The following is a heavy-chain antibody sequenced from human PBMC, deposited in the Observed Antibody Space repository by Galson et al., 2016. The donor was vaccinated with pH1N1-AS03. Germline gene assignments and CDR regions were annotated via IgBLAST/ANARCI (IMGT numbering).Heavy chain of an antibody. Sequence: SVKVSCKASGYAFTDYYMHLLRQAPGQGLEWMAWINTDSGGTDYAQKFQGRVTMTRDASISTTYMDLSSLRSDDTAVYYCVRGSPHSSSTNYAFEFWGRGTMVTVSS. CDR2: INTDSGGT. V-gene: IGHV1-2*02. D-gene: IGHD6-13*01. J-gene: IGHJ3*01. CDR1: GYAFTDYY. CDR3: VRGSPHSSSTNYAFEF.